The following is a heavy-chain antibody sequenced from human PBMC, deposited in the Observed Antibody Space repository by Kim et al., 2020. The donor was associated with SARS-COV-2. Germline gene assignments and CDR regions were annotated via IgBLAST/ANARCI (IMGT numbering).Heavy chain of an antibody. D-gene: IGHD2-15*01. J-gene: IGHJ4*02. CDR2: INTNTGNP. CDR3: AKSRWDCRGPTCYSSFDY. Sequence: ASVKVSCKTSGYTFTTYAIHWVRQAPGQGLEWMGWINTNTGNPTYAQGFTGRFVFSLDTSVSTTYLQISSLKAEDTGVYYCAKSRWDCRGPTCYSSFDYWGQGSLVTVSS. CDR1: GYTFTTYA. V-gene: IGHV7-4-1*02.